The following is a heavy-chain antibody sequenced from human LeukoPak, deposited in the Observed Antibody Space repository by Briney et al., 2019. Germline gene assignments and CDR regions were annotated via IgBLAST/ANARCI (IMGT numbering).Heavy chain of an antibody. V-gene: IGHV1-2*02. Sequence: GASVKVSCKASGYTFTGYYMHWVRPAPGQGLEWMGWINPNSGGTNYAQKFQGRVTMTRDTSISTAYMELSRLRSDDTAVYYCARGRSLTGYSSMGPLLPPNNWFDPWGQGTLVTVSS. D-gene: IGHD6-13*01. J-gene: IGHJ5*02. CDR3: ARGRSLTGYSSMGPLLPPNNWFDP. CDR2: INPNSGGT. CDR1: GYTFTGYY.